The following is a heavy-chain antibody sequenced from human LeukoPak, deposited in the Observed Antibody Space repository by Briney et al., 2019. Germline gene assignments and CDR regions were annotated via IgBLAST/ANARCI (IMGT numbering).Heavy chain of an antibody. J-gene: IGHJ4*02. CDR3: ATIGFYYGSGSYYRGRYFDY. V-gene: IGHV1-2*02. D-gene: IGHD3-10*01. CDR2: INPNSGGT. Sequence: ASVKVSCKASGYTFTGYYMHWVRQAPGQGLEWMGWINPNSGGTDYAQKFQGRVTMTRDTSISTAYMELSRLRSDDTAVYYCATIGFYYGSGSYYRGRYFDYWGQGTLVTVSS. CDR1: GYTFTGYY.